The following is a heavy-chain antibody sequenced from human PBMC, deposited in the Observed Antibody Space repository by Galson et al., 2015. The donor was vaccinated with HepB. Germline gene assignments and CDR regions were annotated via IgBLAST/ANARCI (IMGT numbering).Heavy chain of an antibody. Sequence: SVKVSCKASGSTFTSYYMHWVRQAPGQGLEWMGIINPSGGSTSYAQKFQGRVTMTRDTSTSTVYMELSSLRSEDTAVYYCAREYCSSTSCYPFFIGRRPDLDYYYYGMDIWGQGTTVTVSS. CDR1: GSTFTSYY. V-gene: IGHV1-46*01. J-gene: IGHJ6*02. D-gene: IGHD2-2*01. CDR2: INPSGGST. CDR3: AREYCSSTSCYPFFIGRRPDLDYYYYGMDI.